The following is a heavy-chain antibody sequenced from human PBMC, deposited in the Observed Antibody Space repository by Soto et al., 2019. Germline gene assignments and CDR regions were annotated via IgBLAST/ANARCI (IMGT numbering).Heavy chain of an antibody. CDR2: INPSGGST. J-gene: IGHJ6*02. D-gene: IGHD6-6*01. Sequence: GASVKVSCKASGYTFTSYYMHWVRQAPGQGLEWMGIINPSGGSTSYAQKFQGRVTMTRDTSTSTVYMELSSLRSEDTAVYYCASDKKPKSIAAPRLGYYYGMDVWGQGTTVTVSS. CDR1: GYTFTSYY. V-gene: IGHV1-46*01. CDR3: ASDKKPKSIAAPRLGYYYGMDV.